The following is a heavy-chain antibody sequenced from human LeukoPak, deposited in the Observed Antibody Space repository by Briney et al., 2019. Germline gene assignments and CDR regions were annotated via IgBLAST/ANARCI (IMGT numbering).Heavy chain of an antibody. J-gene: IGHJ4*02. CDR2: INHSGYT. D-gene: IGHD6-19*01. Sequence: SETLSLTCGVSGVPFSNYYWSCVRQSPTQGLEWIGEINHSGYTNYNPSLKSRVTMSIDTSKNQFSLKLTSVTAADAGVYYCTRAVAGHPDWGQGTLVTVSS. V-gene: IGHV4-34*01. CDR1: GVPFSNYY. CDR3: TRAVAGHPD.